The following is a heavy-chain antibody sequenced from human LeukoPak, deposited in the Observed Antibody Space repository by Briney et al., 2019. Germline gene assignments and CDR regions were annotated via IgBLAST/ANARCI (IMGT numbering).Heavy chain of an antibody. V-gene: IGHV1-8*01. Sequence: ASVKVSCKASGYTFTSYDINWVRQATGQGLEWMGWMNPNSGNTGYAQKFQGRVTMTRNTSISTAYMELSSLRSEDTAVYYCATGGVGATPFDYWGQGTLVTVSS. J-gene: IGHJ4*02. CDR1: GYTFTSYD. D-gene: IGHD1-26*01. CDR2: MNPNSGNT. CDR3: ATGGVGATPFDY.